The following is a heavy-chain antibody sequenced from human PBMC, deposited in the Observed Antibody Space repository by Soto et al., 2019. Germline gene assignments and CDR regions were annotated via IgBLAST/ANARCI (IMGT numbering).Heavy chain of an antibody. Sequence: PGGSLRLSCAASGFTFSNAWMSWVRQAPGKGLEWVAFIWYDGSNKYYADSVKGRFTISRDNSKNTLYLQMNSLRAEDTAVYYCARDEGLGVKYSSYGMDVSGQGTLVTLSS. V-gene: IGHV3-33*08. CDR2: IWYDGSNK. D-gene: IGHD3-16*01. CDR3: ARDEGLGVKYSSYGMDV. CDR1: GFTFSNAW. J-gene: IGHJ6*02.